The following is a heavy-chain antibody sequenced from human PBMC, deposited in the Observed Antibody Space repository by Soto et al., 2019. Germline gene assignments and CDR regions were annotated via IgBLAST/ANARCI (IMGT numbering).Heavy chain of an antibody. D-gene: IGHD3-3*01. J-gene: IGHJ6*02. CDR1: GYTFTGDY. V-gene: IGHV1-2*04. CDR2: INPNSGGT. CDR3: ARTGITIFGVARAGMDV. Sequence: ASVKVSCKASGYTFTGDYMHWVRQAPGQGLEWMGWINPNSGGTNYAQKFQGWVTMTRDTSISTAYMELSRLRSDDTAVYYCARTGITIFGVARAGMDVWGQGTTVTVSS.